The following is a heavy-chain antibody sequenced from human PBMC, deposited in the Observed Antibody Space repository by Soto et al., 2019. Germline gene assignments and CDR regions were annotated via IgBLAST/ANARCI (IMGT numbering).Heavy chain of an antibody. Sequence: GGSLRLSCAASGFTFSSSWMSWVRQAPGKGLEWVANIKQDGSEKYYVDSVKGRFTISRDNAKNSLYLQMNSLRAEDTAVYYCARFYYDSSGYLPSPYYYYYGMAVWGQGTTVTVS. CDR2: IKQDGSEK. J-gene: IGHJ6*02. CDR1: GFTFSSSW. D-gene: IGHD3-22*01. V-gene: IGHV3-7*04. CDR3: ARFYYDSSGYLPSPYYYYYGMAV.